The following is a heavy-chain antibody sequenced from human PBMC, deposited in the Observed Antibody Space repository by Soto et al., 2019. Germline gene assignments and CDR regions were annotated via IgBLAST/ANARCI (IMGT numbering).Heavy chain of an antibody. D-gene: IGHD3-10*01. J-gene: IGHJ6*02. Sequence: SGPTLVNPTQTLTLTCTFSGFSLSTSGMCVSWIRQPPGKALEWLALIDWDDDKYYSTSLKTRLTISKDTSKNQVVLTMTNMDPVDTATYYCARITSGSGNNPYYYYGMDVWGQGTTVTVSS. V-gene: IGHV2-70*01. CDR2: IDWDDDK. CDR3: ARITSGSGNNPYYYYGMDV. CDR1: GFSLSTSGMC.